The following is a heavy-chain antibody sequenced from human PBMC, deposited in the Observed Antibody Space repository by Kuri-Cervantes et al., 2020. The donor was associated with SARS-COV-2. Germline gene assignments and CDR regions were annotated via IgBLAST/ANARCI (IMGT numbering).Heavy chain of an antibody. Sequence: GESLKISCAASGFTFSSYGMHWVRQAPGKGLEWVAVISYDGSNKYYADSVKGRFTISRDNAKNSLYLQMNSLRAEDTAVYYCARRGQIVVVPAADVWGKGTTVTVSS. J-gene: IGHJ6*04. CDR1: GFTFSSYG. V-gene: IGHV3-30*03. CDR3: ARRGQIVVVPAADV. D-gene: IGHD2-2*01. CDR2: ISYDGSNK.